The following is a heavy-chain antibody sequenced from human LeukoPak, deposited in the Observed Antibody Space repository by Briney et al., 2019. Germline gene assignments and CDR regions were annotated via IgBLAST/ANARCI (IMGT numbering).Heavy chain of an antibody. D-gene: IGHD2-2*01. V-gene: IGHV4-30-2*01. CDR1: GDSISSGTYS. CDR2: ISHSGGT. Sequence: SLTLSLTCAVSGDSISSGTYSWTWVRQPPGKGLEWIGFISHSGGTYYNPSLKSRVTMSVDRSENQFSLKLSSVTAADTAVYYCARGLIVPSTIFDYWGQGALVTVSS. J-gene: IGHJ4*02. CDR3: ARGLIVPSTIFDY.